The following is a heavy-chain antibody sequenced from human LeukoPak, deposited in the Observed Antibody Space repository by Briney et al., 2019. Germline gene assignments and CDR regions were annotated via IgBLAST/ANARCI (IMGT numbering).Heavy chain of an antibody. CDR1: GFTFSDYF. Sequence: PGGSLRLSCAASGFTFSDYFMSWIRQAPGKGLEWVSYISSSGSTIYYADSVKGRFTISRDNAKNSLYLQMNSLRAEDTAVYYCARDGLDSDGYNPFYYGMDVWGQGTTVTVSS. V-gene: IGHV3-11*01. D-gene: IGHD5-24*01. CDR2: ISSSGSTI. CDR3: ARDGLDSDGYNPFYYGMDV. J-gene: IGHJ6*02.